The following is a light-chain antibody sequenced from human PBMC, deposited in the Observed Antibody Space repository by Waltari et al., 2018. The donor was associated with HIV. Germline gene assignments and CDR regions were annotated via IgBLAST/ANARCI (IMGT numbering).Light chain of an antibody. CDR2: EDN. CDR1: ALPRNY. CDR3: YSTDDSGNPLAV. J-gene: IGLJ7*01. V-gene: IGLV3-10*01. Sequence: SYELTQPPSVSVYPGQTARITCSGDALPRNYAFWYQQKSGQAPVLVIYEDNRRPSGIPERFSGSSSGTMATLTISGAQVEDEGDYYCYSTDDSGNPLAVFGGGTQLTVL.